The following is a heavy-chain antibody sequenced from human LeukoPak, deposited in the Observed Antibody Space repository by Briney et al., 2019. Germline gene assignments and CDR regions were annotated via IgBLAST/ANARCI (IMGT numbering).Heavy chain of an antibody. Sequence: SETLSLTCTVSGGSISSSTYYWGWIRQPPGKGLEWIGSMYFSGSTHYNPSLKSRVTISVDTSKNQFSLKLSSVTAADTAVYYCARPPLLDYWGQGTLVTVSS. CDR1: GGSISSSTYY. CDR3: ARPPLLDY. V-gene: IGHV4-39*07. CDR2: MYFSGST. J-gene: IGHJ4*02.